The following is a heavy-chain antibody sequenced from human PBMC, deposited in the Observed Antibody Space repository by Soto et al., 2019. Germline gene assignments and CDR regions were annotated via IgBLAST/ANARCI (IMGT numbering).Heavy chain of an antibody. CDR3: AKTGCNGGSCFSWFDP. J-gene: IGHJ5*02. D-gene: IGHD2-15*01. CDR1: GFILSDFA. V-gene: IGHV3-30*04. CDR2: ILKDGKSK. Sequence: QVQLVEAGGGVVQPGGSLRLSCAASGFILSDFAMHWVRQAPGRGLEWVAVILKDGKSKYYADSVRGRFNISSDTYKDTIFLQLTSLRLDDSAVYYCAKTGCNGGSCFSWFDPWGQGTPVIVSS.